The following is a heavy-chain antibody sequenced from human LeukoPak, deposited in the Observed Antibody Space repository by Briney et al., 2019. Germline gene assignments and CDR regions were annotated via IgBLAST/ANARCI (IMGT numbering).Heavy chain of an antibody. J-gene: IGHJ4*02. Sequence: GASVKVSCKASGYTFTSYGISWVRQAPGQGLEWMGWISAYNGNTNYAQKLQGRVTMTTDTSTSTAYMELRSLRSDDTAVYYCASSEGSGSPFGDFDYWGQGTLVTVSS. V-gene: IGHV1-18*01. CDR2: ISAYNGNT. CDR1: GYTFTSYG. D-gene: IGHD3-10*01. CDR3: ASSEGSGSPFGDFDY.